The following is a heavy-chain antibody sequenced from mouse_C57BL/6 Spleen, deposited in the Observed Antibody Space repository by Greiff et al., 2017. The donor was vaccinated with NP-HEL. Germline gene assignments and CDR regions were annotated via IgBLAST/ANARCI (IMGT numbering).Heavy chain of an antibody. CDR2: ISDGGSYT. V-gene: IGHV5-4*01. Sequence: EVQLVESGGGLVKPGGSLKLSCAASGFTFSSYAMSWVRQTPEKRLEWVATISDGGSYTYYPDNVKGRFTISRDNAKNNLYLQMSHLKSEDTAMYYCARDLGYYFDYWGQGTTLTVSS. J-gene: IGHJ2*01. CDR1: GFTFSSYA. D-gene: IGHD4-1*01. CDR3: ARDLGYYFDY.